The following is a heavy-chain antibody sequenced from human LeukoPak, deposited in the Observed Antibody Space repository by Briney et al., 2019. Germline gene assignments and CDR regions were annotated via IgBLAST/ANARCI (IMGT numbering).Heavy chain of an antibody. CDR2: ISSDEKTT. Sequence: GGSLRLSCAASDFNFSSYSMHWVRQSPGKGLMWVSRISSDEKTTTYVDSVKGRFTISRDNAKNMLYLQMNSLRAEDTAVYYCASDFAYKFDYWGPGALVTVSS. J-gene: IGHJ4*01. V-gene: IGHV3-74*01. CDR3: ASDFAYKFDY. D-gene: IGHD5-24*01. CDR1: DFNFSSYS.